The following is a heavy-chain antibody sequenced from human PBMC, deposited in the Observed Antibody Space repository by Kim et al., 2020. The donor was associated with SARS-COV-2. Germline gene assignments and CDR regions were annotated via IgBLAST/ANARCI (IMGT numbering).Heavy chain of an antibody. V-gene: IGHV4-31*03. D-gene: IGHD3-22*01. CDR3: ARASITMIVVVTAFDI. CDR1: GGSNSSGGYY. J-gene: IGHJ3*02. CDR2: IYYSGST. Sequence: SETLSLTCTVSGGSNSSGGYYWSWIRQHPGKGLEWIGYIYYSGSTYYNPSLKSRVTISVDTSKNQFSLKLSSVTAADTAVYYCARASITMIVVVTAFDIWGQGTMVTVSS.